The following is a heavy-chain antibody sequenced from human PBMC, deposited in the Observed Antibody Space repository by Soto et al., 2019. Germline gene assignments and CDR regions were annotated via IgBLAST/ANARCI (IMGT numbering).Heavy chain of an antibody. CDR3: ARGGRDGYNNFDY. Sequence: GGSPRLSCSASGFTVRSNYLSWVRQAPGKGLEWVSVIYSGGTPYYADSVKGRFTISRDNSKNTLYLQMNSLRAEDTAVYYCARGGRDGYNNFDYWGQGTLVTVSS. CDR2: IYSGGTP. D-gene: IGHD5-12*01. CDR1: GFTVRSNY. V-gene: IGHV3-66*01. J-gene: IGHJ4*02.